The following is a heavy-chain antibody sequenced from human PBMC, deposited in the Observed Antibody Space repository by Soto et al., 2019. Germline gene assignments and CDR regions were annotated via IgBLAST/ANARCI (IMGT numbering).Heavy chain of an antibody. D-gene: IGHD5-18*01. CDR2: VHHSGST. V-gene: IGHV4-4*02. Sequence: QVQLQESGPGVVKPLGTLSLTCAVSGVSISSDNWWIWVRQSPGKGLEWIGEVHHSGSTTYDPPLKSRVTMSVDKSKNQFSLNLSSVTAADTGVYFCAKMGWIRGLLAYWGQGTLVTVSS. CDR1: GVSISSDNW. CDR3: AKMGWIRGLLAY. J-gene: IGHJ4*02.